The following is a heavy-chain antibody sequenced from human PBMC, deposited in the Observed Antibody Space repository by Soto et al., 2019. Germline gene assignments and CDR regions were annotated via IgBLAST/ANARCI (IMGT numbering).Heavy chain of an antibody. CDR1: GGSISSSNW. V-gene: IGHV4-4*02. D-gene: IGHD5-12*01. CDR3: ARRPAYSGYDSVFDY. CDR2: IYHSGST. Sequence: QVQLQESGPGLVKPSGTLSLTCAVSGGSISSSNWWSWVRQPPGKGLEWIGEIYHSGSTNYNPSLKTRVTMSVDKSKSQFSLELSSVTAADTAVYYCARRPAYSGYDSVFDYWGQGTLVTVSS. J-gene: IGHJ4*02.